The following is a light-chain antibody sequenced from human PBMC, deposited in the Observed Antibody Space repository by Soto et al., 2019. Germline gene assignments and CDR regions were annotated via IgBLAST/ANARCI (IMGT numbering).Light chain of an antibody. V-gene: IGLV2-14*01. CDR1: SSDVGGYNY. CDR3: GSYASSSTLYV. CDR2: DVS. J-gene: IGLJ1*01. Sequence: QSALTQPASVSGSPGQSSTISCTGTSSDVGGYNYVSWYQQHSGKAPKLMIYDVSNRPSGVSNRFSGSKSGNTASLTISGLQAEDEADYYCGSYASSSTLYVFGTGTKLTVL.